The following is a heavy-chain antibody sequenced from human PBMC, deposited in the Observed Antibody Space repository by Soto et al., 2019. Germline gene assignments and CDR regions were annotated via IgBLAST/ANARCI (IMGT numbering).Heavy chain of an antibody. Sequence: SETLSLTCTVSGGSISSSYWSWIRQPPGKGLEWLAYIYDDGSANYNPSLKSRATISLDMSKNQFSLKLTSVTAADTAVYYCAGDKYWSGGSCRKNWFDPWGQGTLVTGSS. CDR1: GGSISSSY. J-gene: IGHJ5*02. V-gene: IGHV4-59*01. CDR3: AGDKYWSGGSCRKNWFDP. D-gene: IGHD2-15*01. CDR2: IYDDGSA.